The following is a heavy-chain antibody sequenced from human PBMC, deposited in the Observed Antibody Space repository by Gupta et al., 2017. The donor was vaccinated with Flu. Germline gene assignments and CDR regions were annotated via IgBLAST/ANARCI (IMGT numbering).Heavy chain of an antibody. D-gene: IGHD3-22*01. J-gene: IGHJ4*02. CDR2: ISGSGGST. CDR3: AKSIMILVIIPDY. V-gene: IGHV3-23*01. CDR1: GFTFSSYP. Sequence: EVQLLESGGSLVQPGGSLRLSCEASGFTFSSYPMSWLRQAPGKGLEWLSAISGSGGSTYYADSVKGRFTISRDNSKNTLYLQMNSLRAEDTAVYYCAKSIMILVIIPDYWGQGTLVTVSS.